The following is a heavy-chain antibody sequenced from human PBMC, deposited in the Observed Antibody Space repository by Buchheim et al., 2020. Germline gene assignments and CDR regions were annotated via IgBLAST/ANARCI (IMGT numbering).Heavy chain of an antibody. CDR2: LSTSGGAT. CDR1: GFTFSSYA. V-gene: IGHV3-23*04. J-gene: IGHJ4*02. CDR3: AKDGIYGDYSCDN. D-gene: IGHD4-17*01. Sequence: EVQLVESEGGLVQPGGSLRLSCAGSGFTFSSYAMSWVRQAPGKGLEWVSALSTSGGATYYADSVKGRFIISRDNSKNTLYLQMNSLRAEDTAVYYCAKDGIYGDYSCDNWGQGTL.